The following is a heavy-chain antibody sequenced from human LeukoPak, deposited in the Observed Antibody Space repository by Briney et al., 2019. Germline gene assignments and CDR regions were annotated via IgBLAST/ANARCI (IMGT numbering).Heavy chain of an antibody. CDR1: GGTFSSYA. V-gene: IGHV1-69*05. D-gene: IGHD3-10*01. Sequence: SVKVSCKASGGTFSSYAISWVRQAPGQGLEWMGGIIPIFGTANYAQKFQGRVTISTDESTSTAYMELSSLRSEDTAVYYCAMWAYYYGSGSYSGYDYWGQGTLVTVSS. J-gene: IGHJ4*02. CDR3: AMWAYYYGSGSYSGYDY. CDR2: IIPIFGTA.